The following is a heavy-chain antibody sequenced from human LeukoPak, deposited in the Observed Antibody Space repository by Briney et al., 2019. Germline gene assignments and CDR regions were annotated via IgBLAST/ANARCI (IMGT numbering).Heavy chain of an antibody. CDR2: IYYSGST. J-gene: IGHJ4*02. CDR1: GGSISSGGYY. D-gene: IGHD1-26*01. CDR3: ARGLHNSGSHTGTDY. V-gene: IGHV4-31*03. Sequence: SETLSLTCTVSGGSISSGGYYWSWIRQHPGKGLEWIGYIYYSGSTYYNPSLKSRVTISVDTSKNQFSLKLSSVTAADTAVYYCARGLHNSGSHTGTDYWGQGSLVTVSS.